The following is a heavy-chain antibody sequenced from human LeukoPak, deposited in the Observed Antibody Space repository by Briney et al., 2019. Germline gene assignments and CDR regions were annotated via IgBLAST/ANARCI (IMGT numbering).Heavy chain of an antibody. Sequence: AGGSLRLSCAASGFTVSSNYMSWVRQAPGKGLEWVSVIYSGGSTYYADSVQGRFTISRDNSKNTLYLQMNSLRAEDTAVYYCARTAAGYSGYFDYWGQGTLVTVSS. CDR2: IYSGGST. CDR3: ARTAAGYSGYFDY. CDR1: GFTVSSNY. J-gene: IGHJ4*02. V-gene: IGHV3-53*01. D-gene: IGHD5-12*01.